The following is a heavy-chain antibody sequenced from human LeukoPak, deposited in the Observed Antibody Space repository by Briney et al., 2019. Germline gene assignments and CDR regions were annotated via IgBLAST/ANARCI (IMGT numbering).Heavy chain of an antibody. CDR2: INTNSGGI. J-gene: IGHJ6*02. Sequence: GASVKVSCKASGYTFTAYYIYWVRQAPGQGLEWRGWINTNSGGINYTQKFQGRVTMTSDTAISTAYMELSRLRSDDTAVYYCARDISPTLRLGGDYYYYGMDVWGQGTTVTVSS. CDR1: GYTFTAYY. D-gene: IGHD3-16*01. V-gene: IGHV1-2*02. CDR3: ARDISPTLRLGGDYYYYGMDV.